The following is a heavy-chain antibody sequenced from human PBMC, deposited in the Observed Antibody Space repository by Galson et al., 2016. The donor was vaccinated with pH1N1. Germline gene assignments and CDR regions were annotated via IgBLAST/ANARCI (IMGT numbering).Heavy chain of an antibody. Sequence: CSISGDSVSSNSATWNWIRQSPSRGLEWLGRTYYRSKWYNDYAESVKSRIITSPDTSENQLSLQLNSVTPADTAVYYCARGVIDYDFWSGYQDHAAFDIWGQGTMVIVSS. D-gene: IGHD3-3*01. V-gene: IGHV6-1*01. CDR2: TYYRSKWYN. CDR1: GDSVSSNSAT. CDR3: ARGVIDYDFWSGYQDHAAFDI. J-gene: IGHJ3*02.